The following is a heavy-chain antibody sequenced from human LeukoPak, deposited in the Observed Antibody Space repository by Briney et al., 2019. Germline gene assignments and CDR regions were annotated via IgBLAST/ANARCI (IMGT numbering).Heavy chain of an antibody. CDR2: IYYSGST. CDR1: GGSISSYY. Sequence: SETLSLTCTVSGGSISSYYWNWIRQPPGKGLEWIGYIYYSGSTNYNPSPKSRVTISVDTSKNQFSLKVSSVTAADTAVYYCARVVGGTSWFDPWGQGTLVTVSS. J-gene: IGHJ5*02. D-gene: IGHD1-26*01. CDR3: ARVVGGTSWFDP. V-gene: IGHV4-59*01.